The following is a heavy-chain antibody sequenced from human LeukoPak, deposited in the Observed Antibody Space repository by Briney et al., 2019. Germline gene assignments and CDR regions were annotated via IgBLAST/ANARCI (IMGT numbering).Heavy chain of an antibody. D-gene: IGHD3-10*01. CDR1: GGTFSSYA. CDR3: ARDPSALWSPLGFDY. CDR2: IIPILGIA. J-gene: IGHJ4*02. Sequence: SVKVSCKASGGTFSSYAISWVRQAPGQGLEWMGRIIPILGIANYAQKFQGRVTITADKSTSTAYMELSSLRSEDTAVYYCARDPSALWSPLGFDYWGQGTLVTVSS. V-gene: IGHV1-69*04.